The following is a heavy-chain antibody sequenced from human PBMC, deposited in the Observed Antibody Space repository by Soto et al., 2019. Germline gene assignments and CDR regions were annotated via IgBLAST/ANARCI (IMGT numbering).Heavy chain of an antibody. CDR3: VRDDRFLGYCSSTSCSTFDY. Sequence: QVQLVESGGGVVQPGRSLRLSCAASGFTFSSYAMHWVRQAPGKGLEWVAVISYDGSNKYYADSVKGRFTISRDNSKNTLYLQMNSLRAEDTAVYYCVRDDRFLGYCSSTSCSTFDYWGQGTLVTVSS. CDR1: GFTFSSYA. CDR2: ISYDGSNK. D-gene: IGHD2-2*01. V-gene: IGHV3-30-3*01. J-gene: IGHJ4*02.